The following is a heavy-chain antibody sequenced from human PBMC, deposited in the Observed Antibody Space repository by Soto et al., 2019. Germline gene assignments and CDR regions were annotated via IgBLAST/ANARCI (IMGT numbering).Heavy chain of an antibody. CDR2: ISGSGGST. CDR1: GFTFSSYA. D-gene: IGHD3-22*01. Sequence: EVQLLESGGGLVQPGGSLRLSCAASGFTFSSYAMSWVRQAPGKGLEWVSAISGSGGSTYYADSVKGRFTISRDNSKNTLYLQMNSLRAEDTAVYYCAKDQGKSSGYYYYFDYWGQGTLVTVSS. V-gene: IGHV3-23*01. J-gene: IGHJ4*02. CDR3: AKDQGKSSGYYYYFDY.